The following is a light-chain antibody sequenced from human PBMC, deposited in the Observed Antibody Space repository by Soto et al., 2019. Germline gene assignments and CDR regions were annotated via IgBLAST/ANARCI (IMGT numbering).Light chain of an antibody. CDR3: QQYYHWPRT. CDR2: DAS. Sequence: EIVMTHSPATLSVSPGERATLSCRASHDVTTYLAWYQQKSGQAPRLLIYDASNRATGIPARFSGSGSGTDFILTITSLQSEDSGVFYCQQYYHWPRTFGQGTKVDIK. CDR1: HDVTTY. V-gene: IGKV3D-15*01. J-gene: IGKJ1*01.